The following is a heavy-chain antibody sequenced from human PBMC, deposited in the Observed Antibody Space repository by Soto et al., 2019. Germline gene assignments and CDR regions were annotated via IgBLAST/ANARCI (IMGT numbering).Heavy chain of an antibody. V-gene: IGHV1-69*06. Sequence: QVQLVQSGADVKKPGSSVKVSCKASGGTFSSYAISWVRQAPGQGLEWMGEIIPIFGTTNYAQNFQGRVTITADKSTSTAYMELSSLRSEDTAVYYCAREGRVTTDRGVIRSGMDVWGQGTTVTVSS. CDR3: AREGRVTTDRGVIRSGMDV. J-gene: IGHJ6*02. D-gene: IGHD3-10*01. CDR2: IIPIFGTT. CDR1: GGTFSSYA.